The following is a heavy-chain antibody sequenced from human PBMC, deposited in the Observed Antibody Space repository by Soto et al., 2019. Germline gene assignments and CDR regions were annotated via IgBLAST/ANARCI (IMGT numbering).Heavy chain of an antibody. CDR2: IYYSGST. CDR1: GGSISSYY. V-gene: IGHV4-59*01. CDR3: ARVGGYCSGGSCYEVYFDY. J-gene: IGHJ4*02. Sequence: SETLSLTCTVSGGSISSYYWSWIRQPPGKGLEWIGYIYYSGSTNYNPSLKSRVTISVDTSKNQFSLKLSSVTAADTAVYYCARVGGYCSGGSCYEVYFDYWGQGTLVTVSS. D-gene: IGHD2-15*01.